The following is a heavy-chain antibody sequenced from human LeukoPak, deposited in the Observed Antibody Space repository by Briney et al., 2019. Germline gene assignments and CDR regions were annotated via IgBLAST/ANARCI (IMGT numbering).Heavy chain of an antibody. CDR3: ARLNFRGGEALHFDS. Sequence: SETLSLTCSVSGGSLTNYYWGWIRQPPGKGLEFIGYIHSDGTTNYDSSLQSRVAISLDTSKIQFCLRLYSVTAADTALYFCARLNFRGGEALHFDSWGQGTLVTVSS. J-gene: IGHJ4*02. D-gene: IGHD3-16*01. CDR1: GGSLTNYY. V-gene: IGHV4-4*09. CDR2: IHSDGTT.